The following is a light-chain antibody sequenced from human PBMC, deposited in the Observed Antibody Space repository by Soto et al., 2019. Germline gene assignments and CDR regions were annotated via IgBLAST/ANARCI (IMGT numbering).Light chain of an antibody. CDR2: EVT. V-gene: IGLV2-23*02. CDR3: CSYAGSSSSI. Sequence: QSLLTPPSSLFGSPGQSITLPCSGKISDVGTYNLVSWYQQYPGKAPRLMIYEVTKRPSGVSNRFSGSKSGNTASLTISGLQPEDEADYYCCSYAGSSSSIFGTGTKVTV. J-gene: IGLJ1*01. CDR1: ISDVGTYNL.